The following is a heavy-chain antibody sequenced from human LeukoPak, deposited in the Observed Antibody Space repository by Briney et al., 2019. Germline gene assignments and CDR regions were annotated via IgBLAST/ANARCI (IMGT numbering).Heavy chain of an antibody. CDR2: IIPIFGTA. CDR3: ARAGGGGYYDSSGYYPFDY. CDR1: GGTFSSYA. Sequence: SVKVSCKASGGTFSSYAISRVRQAPGQGLEWMGGIIPIFGTANYAQKFQGRVTITTDESTSTAYMELSSLRSEDTAVYYCARAGGGGYYDSSGYYPFDYWGQGTLVTVSS. D-gene: IGHD3-22*01. J-gene: IGHJ4*02. V-gene: IGHV1-69*05.